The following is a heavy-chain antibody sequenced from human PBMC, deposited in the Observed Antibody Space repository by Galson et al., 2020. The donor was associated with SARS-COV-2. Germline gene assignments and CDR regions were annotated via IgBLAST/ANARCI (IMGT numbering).Heavy chain of an antibody. D-gene: IGHD3-22*01. V-gene: IGHV3-30*03. CDR3: ARGPARHYYDASHYSLLWYFDL. CDR2: ISFDGSIK. Sequence: QAGGSLRLSCTDSRFNFSDYGMHWVRQTPGTGLEWVAAISFDGSIKHYADSVKGRFTISRDSSTNMLYLQLSSLRPDDTALYYCARGPARHYYDASHYSLLWYFDLWGRGTPVAVSS. J-gene: IGHJ2*01. CDR1: RFNFSDYG.